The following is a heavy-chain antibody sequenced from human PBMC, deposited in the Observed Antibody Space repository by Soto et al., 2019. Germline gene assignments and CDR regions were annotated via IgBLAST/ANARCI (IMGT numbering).Heavy chain of an antibody. Sequence: PSETLSLTCAVSGYSISSGYYWGWIRQPPGKGLEWIGSIYRSGSTYYNPSLKSRVTISVDTSKNQFSLKLSSVTAADTAVYYCARGKNDYVWGSYRTVYFDYWGQGTLVTVSS. CDR3: ARGKNDYVWGSYRTVYFDY. CDR1: GYSISSGYY. CDR2: IYRSGST. D-gene: IGHD3-16*02. V-gene: IGHV4-38-2*01. J-gene: IGHJ4*02.